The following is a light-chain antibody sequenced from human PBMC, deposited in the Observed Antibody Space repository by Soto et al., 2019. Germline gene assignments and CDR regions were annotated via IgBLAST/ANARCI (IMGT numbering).Light chain of an antibody. V-gene: IGLV2-14*01. J-gene: IGLJ1*01. CDR3: RSYATSSTLHL. Sequence: QSALTQPASVSGSPGQSITISCTGTTTDVGGYNYVSWYQQHPGKAPKLMIYEVSNRPSGVSNRFSGSKSGNTASLTISGLQAEDEADYYCRSYATSSTLHLFGTGTKLTVL. CDR1: TTDVGGYNY. CDR2: EVS.